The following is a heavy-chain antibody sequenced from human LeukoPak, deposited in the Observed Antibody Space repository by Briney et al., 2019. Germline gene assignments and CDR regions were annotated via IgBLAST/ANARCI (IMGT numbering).Heavy chain of an antibody. CDR1: GYTFTSYG. CDR2: ISAYNGNR. Sequence: ASVKVSCKASGYTFTSYGISWVRQAPGQGLEWMGWISAYNGNRNYAQKVQGRVTMTTDTSTRTAYMELRSLRTDETTVYYCARDTYDDYVYGMDVWGQGTTVTVSS. V-gene: IGHV1-18*01. J-gene: IGHJ6*02. D-gene: IGHD5-12*01. CDR3: ARDTYDDYVYGMDV.